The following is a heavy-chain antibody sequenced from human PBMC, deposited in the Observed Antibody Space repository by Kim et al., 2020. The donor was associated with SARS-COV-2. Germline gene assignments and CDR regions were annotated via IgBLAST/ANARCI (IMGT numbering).Heavy chain of an antibody. Sequence: SETLSLTCTVSGGSISSSFNYWGWIRQPPRKGLEWIGSVYHSGSTYDSPSLKSRVTVSVDTSKNEFYLKVTSVTAADTAVYFCARLPHDSSGYVDSWGPGILVTVSS. V-gene: IGHV4-39*01. CDR1: GGSISSSFNY. J-gene: IGHJ4*02. D-gene: IGHD3-22*01. CDR2: VYHSGST. CDR3: ARLPHDSSGYVDS.